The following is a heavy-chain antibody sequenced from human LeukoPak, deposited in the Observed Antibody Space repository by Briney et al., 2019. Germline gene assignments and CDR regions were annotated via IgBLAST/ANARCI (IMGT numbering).Heavy chain of an antibody. CDR2: ITRTSSSE. J-gene: IGHJ3*01. CDR3: AKRRLEDSGTYGGGFDF. D-gene: IGHD4-23*01. Sequence: PGGSLRLSCAASGFTFSSYSMIWVRQAPGKGLEWISYITRTSSSEHHADSVKGRFTISRDDSKNTLHLQMNTLTTENTAVYYCAKRRLEDSGTYGGGFDFWGQGTMVTVSS. CDR1: GFTFSSYS. V-gene: IGHV3-48*04.